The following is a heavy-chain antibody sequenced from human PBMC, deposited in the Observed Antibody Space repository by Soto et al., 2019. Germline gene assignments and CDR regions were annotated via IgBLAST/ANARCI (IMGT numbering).Heavy chain of an antibody. J-gene: IGHJ5*02. CDR1: GGTFSSYA. D-gene: IGHD3-22*01. CDR2: IIPIFGTA. V-gene: IGHV1-69*13. Sequence: WASVKVSCKASGGTFSSYAISWVRQAPGQGLEWMGGIIPIFGTANYAQKFQGRVTITADESTSTAYMELSSLRSEDTAVYYCAREEPYDSSGYTDNWFDPWGQGTLVTVSS. CDR3: AREEPYDSSGYTDNWFDP.